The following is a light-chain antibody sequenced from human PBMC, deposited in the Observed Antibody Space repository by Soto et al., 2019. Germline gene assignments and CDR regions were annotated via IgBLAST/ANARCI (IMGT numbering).Light chain of an antibody. CDR1: QDVRKD. Sequence: DIQMTQSPSSLSASVGDRVTITCQASQDVRKDLNWYQQKPGEAPKLLIYDASNLETGVPSRFSGSGSGTDFSFTISSLQPEDIATYYCQQYDNLPFTFGAGTKVDI. CDR2: DAS. CDR3: QQYDNLPFT. J-gene: IGKJ3*01. V-gene: IGKV1-33*01.